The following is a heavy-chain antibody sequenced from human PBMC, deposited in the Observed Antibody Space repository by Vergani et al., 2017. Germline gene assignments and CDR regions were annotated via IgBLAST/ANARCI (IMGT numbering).Heavy chain of an antibody. D-gene: IGHD2-15*01. CDR3: AKVEYCSGGGCLDALNI. J-gene: IGHJ3*02. CDR1: GFTFSSYV. CDR2: IWYDGSNK. Sequence: VQLVESGGGVVQPGRSLRLSCAASGFTFSSYVMHWVRQAPGKGLEWVATIWYDGSNKYYADSVKGRFTISRDNSKNTLYLQMNSLRAEDTAVYYCAKVEYCSGGGCLDALNIGGQGKMVTVSS. V-gene: IGHV3-33*06.